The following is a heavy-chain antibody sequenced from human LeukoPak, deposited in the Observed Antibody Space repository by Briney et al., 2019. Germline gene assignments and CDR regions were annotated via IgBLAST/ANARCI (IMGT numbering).Heavy chain of an antibody. CDR3: ARDLTAASGNCFGP. V-gene: IGHV3-74*01. J-gene: IGHJ5*02. CDR1: GFTFSSYW. Sequence: GGSLRLSCAASGFTFSSYWMHWVRQAPGKGLLWVSRINSDGSSTRYADSVKGRFTISRDNAKNTLYLQMNSLRAEDTAVYYCARDLTAASGNCFGPWGQGTLVTVSS. D-gene: IGHD6-13*01. CDR2: INSDGSST.